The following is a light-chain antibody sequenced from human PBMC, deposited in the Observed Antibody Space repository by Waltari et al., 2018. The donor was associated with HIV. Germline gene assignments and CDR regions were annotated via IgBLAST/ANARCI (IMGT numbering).Light chain of an antibody. Sequence: QSVLNQSPSASGTPGQRVIISCSGSSSNIGSNNVTWYQQFPGTAPKLLSYSYGRLPSGVRERFCGSKSATSASRASSGFQCEDEADYYWATWEDSLNAWEFGGGTKLTVL. CDR2: SYG. CDR3: ATWEDSLNAWE. CDR1: SSNIGSNN. V-gene: IGLV1-44*01. J-gene: IGLJ3*02.